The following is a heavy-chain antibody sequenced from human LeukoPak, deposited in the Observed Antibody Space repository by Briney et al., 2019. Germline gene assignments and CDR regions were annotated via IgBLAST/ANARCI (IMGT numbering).Heavy chain of an antibody. D-gene: IGHD6-13*01. V-gene: IGHV4-4*02. CDR2: IYHSGST. CDR3: ARGYSGSWYPLDLYYFDY. CDR1: GGSISSSNW. Sequence: PSETLSLTCAVSGGSISSSNWWSWVRQPPGKGLEWIGEIYHSGSTNYNPSLKSRVTISVDKSKNQFSLKLSSVTAADTAVYYCARGYSGSWYPLDLYYFDYWGQGTLVTVSS. J-gene: IGHJ4*02.